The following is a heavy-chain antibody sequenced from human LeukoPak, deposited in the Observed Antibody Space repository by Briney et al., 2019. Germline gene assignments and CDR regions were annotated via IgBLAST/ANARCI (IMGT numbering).Heavy chain of an antibody. Sequence: SETQSLSCTVSGGSISSYYWSWIRQPPGKGLEWIGYIYYSGSTNYNPSLKSRVTISVDTSKNQFSLKLSSVTAADTAVYYCARDTTRRRIAAATGRAFDIWGQGTMVTVSS. D-gene: IGHD6-13*01. J-gene: IGHJ3*02. CDR1: GGSISSYY. CDR3: ARDTTRRRIAAATGRAFDI. V-gene: IGHV4-59*01. CDR2: IYYSGST.